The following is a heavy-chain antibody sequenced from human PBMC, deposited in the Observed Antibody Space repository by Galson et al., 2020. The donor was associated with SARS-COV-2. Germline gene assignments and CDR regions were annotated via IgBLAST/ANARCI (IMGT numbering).Heavy chain of an antibody. D-gene: IGHD6-13*01. V-gene: IGHV4-39*07. CDR1: GASISSTTYY. CDR2: FSYNGNT. Sequence: SETLSLTCTVSGASISSTTYYWGWLRQSPGKGLEWIGSFSYNGNTYYNPSLKSRVTMSVDTSKNRFSLRLSSVTAADTAVYYCARSYSSSWYSPTYYYGLDVWGQGTTVTVSS. CDR3: ARSYSSSWYSPTYYYGLDV. J-gene: IGHJ6*02.